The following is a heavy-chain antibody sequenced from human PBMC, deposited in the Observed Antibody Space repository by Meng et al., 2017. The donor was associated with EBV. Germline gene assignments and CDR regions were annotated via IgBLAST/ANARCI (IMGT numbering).Heavy chain of an antibody. V-gene: IGHV3-30*18. J-gene: IGHJ4*02. Sequence: QVQLVEAGGGGVPPGRSLELSCAASGFTFSSYGMHWVRQAPGKGLEWVAVISYDGSNKYYADSVKGRFTISRDNSKNTLYLQMNSLRAEDTAVYYCAKGDVYYYDSSGYPNYWGQGTLVTVSS. CDR3: AKGDVYYYDSSGYPNY. CDR1: GFTFSSYG. CDR2: ISYDGSNK. D-gene: IGHD3-22*01.